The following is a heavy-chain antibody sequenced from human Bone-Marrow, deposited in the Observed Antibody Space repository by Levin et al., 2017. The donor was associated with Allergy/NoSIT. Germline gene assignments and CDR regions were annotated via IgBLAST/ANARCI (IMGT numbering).Heavy chain of an antibody. CDR1: GFTFGSYA. CDR3: AKGSAYSYGYFRKFDP. J-gene: IGHJ5*02. Sequence: SCAASGFTFGSYAMAWVRQAPHKGLEWVSAITGSGADPYYADSVKGRFSISRENSKDTLYLHMNSLRVEDTAVYYCAKGSAYSYGYFRKFDPWGQGTLVTVSS. V-gene: IGHV3-23*01. D-gene: IGHD5-18*01. CDR2: ITGSGADP.